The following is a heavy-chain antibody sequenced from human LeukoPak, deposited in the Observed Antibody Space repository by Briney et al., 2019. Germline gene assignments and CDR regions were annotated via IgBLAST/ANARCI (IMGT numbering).Heavy chain of an antibody. D-gene: IGHD6-6*01. Sequence: ASVKVSCKASGGTFSSYAISWVRQAPGQGLEWMGWINPNSGGTNYAQKFQGRVTMTRDTSISTAYMELSRLRSDDTAVYYCARKRYSSSRFDPWGQGTLVTVSS. CDR3: ARKRYSSSRFDP. V-gene: IGHV1-2*02. CDR2: INPNSGGT. J-gene: IGHJ5*02. CDR1: GGTFSSYA.